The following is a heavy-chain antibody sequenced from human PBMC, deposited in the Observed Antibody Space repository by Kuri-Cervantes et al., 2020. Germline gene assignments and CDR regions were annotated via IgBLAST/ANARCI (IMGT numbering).Heavy chain of an antibody. CDR3: ARVAGSSWYEATYYFDY. CDR2: IYYSGST. Sequence: SQTLSLTCAVSGGSISSGGYSWSWIRQPPGKGLEWIGYIYYSGSTNYNPSLKSRVTISVDTSKNQFSLKLSSVTAADTAVYYCARVAGSSWYEATYYFDYWGQGTLVTVSS. J-gene: IGHJ4*02. CDR1: GGSISSGGYS. V-gene: IGHV4-61*08. D-gene: IGHD6-13*01.